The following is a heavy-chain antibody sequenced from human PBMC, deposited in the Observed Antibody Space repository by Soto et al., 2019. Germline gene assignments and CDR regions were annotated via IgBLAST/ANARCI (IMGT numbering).Heavy chain of an antibody. D-gene: IGHD3-10*01. Sequence: GESLKISCKGSGYSFTSYWISWVRQMPGKGLEWMGRIDPSDSYTNYSPSFQGHVTISADKSISTAYLQWSSLKASDTAMYYCARQGSYYGSGSYFSGYYYYYGMDVWGQGTTVTVSS. J-gene: IGHJ6*02. CDR1: GYSFTSYW. CDR2: IDPSDSYT. V-gene: IGHV5-10-1*01. CDR3: ARQGSYYGSGSYFSGYYYYYGMDV.